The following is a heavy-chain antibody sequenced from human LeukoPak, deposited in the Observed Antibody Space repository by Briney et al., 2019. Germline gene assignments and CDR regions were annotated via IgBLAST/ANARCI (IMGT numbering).Heavy chain of an antibody. D-gene: IGHD3-10*01. V-gene: IGHV3-73*01. CDR3: TSRITMVRGVISE. J-gene: IGHJ4*02. CDR1: GFTFSGSA. CDR2: IRSKANSYAT. Sequence: GGSLRLSCAASGFTFSGSAMHWVRQASGKGLEWVGRIRSKANSYATAYAASVKGRFTISRDDSKNTAYLQMNSLKTEDTAVYYCTSRITMVRGVISEWGQGTLVTVSS.